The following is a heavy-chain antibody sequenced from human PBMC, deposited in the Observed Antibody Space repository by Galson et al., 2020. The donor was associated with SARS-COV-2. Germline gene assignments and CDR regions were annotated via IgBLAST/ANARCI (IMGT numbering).Heavy chain of an antibody. CDR3: ARDRGVDGGISEDFDL. Sequence: SQTLSLTCTVSGYSISSGYFWGWIRQPPEKGLEWIGRIYHSGSTYYNPSLKSRVTISVDTSKNQFSLKLTSVTAADTAVYYCARDRGVDGGISEDFDLWGRGTLVTVSS. CDR2: IYHSGST. D-gene: IGHD2-15*01. J-gene: IGHJ2*01. CDR1: GYSISSGYF. V-gene: IGHV4-38-2*02.